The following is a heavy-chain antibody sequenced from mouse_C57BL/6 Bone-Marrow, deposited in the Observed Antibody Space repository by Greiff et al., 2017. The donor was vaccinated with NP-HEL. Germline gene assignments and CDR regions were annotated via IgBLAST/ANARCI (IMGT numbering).Heavy chain of an antibody. CDR1: GFNIKDDY. Sequence: EVQLQQSGAELVRPGASVKLSCTASGFNIKDDYMHWVKQRPEQGLEWIGWIDPENGDTEYASKFQGKATITADPSSNTAYLQRSSLTSEDTAVYYCTTAYGSSLYWYFDVWGTGTTVTVSS. J-gene: IGHJ1*03. D-gene: IGHD1-1*01. V-gene: IGHV14-4*01. CDR2: IDPENGDT. CDR3: TTAYGSSLYWYFDV.